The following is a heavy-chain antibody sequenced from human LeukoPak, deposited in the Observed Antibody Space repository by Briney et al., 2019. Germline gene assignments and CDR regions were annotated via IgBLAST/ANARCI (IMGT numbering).Heavy chain of an antibody. J-gene: IGHJ6*03. CDR2: MNPNSGNT. D-gene: IGHD3-22*01. Sequence: ASVKVSCKASGYTFTNYDINWVRQATGQGLEWMGWMNPNSGNTGYAQKFQGRVTMTRNTSISTAYMELSSLRSEDTAVYYCARARYYYDSSGYYSPPGYYYMDVWGKGTTVTISS. CDR3: ARARYYYDSSGYYSPPGYYYMDV. CDR1: GYTFTNYD. V-gene: IGHV1-8*01.